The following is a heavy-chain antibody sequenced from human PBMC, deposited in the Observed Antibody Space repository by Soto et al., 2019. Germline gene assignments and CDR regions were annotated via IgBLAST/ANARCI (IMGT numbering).Heavy chain of an antibody. CDR1: GASVSSGDYY. J-gene: IGHJ4*02. Sequence: QVQLQEAGTGLVKPSETLALNCSVSGASVSSGDYYWSWIRQPPGKVLEWIGYIYFSGDTSYAPSLKRRVSISIDTSNDRFCLKIKSVTAADTAFYYCLRVHADDSSGYFLDYWGQGLLVSVSS. V-gene: IGHV4-61*03. CDR3: LRVHADDSSGYFLDY. CDR2: IYFSGDT. D-gene: IGHD3-22*01.